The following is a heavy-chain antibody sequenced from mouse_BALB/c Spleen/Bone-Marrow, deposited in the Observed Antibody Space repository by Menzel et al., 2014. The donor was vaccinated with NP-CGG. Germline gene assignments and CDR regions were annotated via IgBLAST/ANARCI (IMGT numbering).Heavy chain of an antibody. D-gene: IGHD3-3*01. J-gene: IGHJ3*01. CDR3: RGGPWFAY. CDR2: IWGDGST. Sequence: VQGVESGPGLVSPSQRLSITCTVSGFSLTNYGISWVRQPPGKGLEWLGVIWGDGSTNYHSALISRLSISKDNSKSXVLLKLNSLQTDDTATYYCRGGPWFAYWGQGTLVTVSA. CDR1: GFSLTNYG. V-gene: IGHV2-3*01.